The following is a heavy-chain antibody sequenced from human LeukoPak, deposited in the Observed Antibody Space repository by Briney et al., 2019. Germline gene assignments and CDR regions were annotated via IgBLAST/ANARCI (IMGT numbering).Heavy chain of an antibody. CDR3: AKDLTWNTADY. J-gene: IGHJ4*02. D-gene: IGHD1/OR15-1a*01. CDR2: IDTDGSTT. Sequence: GGSLSLSCVASGFTFSNSWMHWFRQVPGKGLVWVSRIDTDGSTTGYADSVRGRFTISRDNAKNTLYLQMNGLRAEDTAIYYCAKDLTWNTADYWGQGTLVTVSS. V-gene: IGHV3-74*01. CDR1: GFTFSNSW.